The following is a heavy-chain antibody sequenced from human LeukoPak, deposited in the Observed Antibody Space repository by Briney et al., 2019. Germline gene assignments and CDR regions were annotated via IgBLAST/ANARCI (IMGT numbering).Heavy chain of an antibody. J-gene: IGHJ4*02. V-gene: IGHV3-30*04. Sequence: HPGRSLRLSCAASGFTFSSYAMHWVRQAPGKGLEWVAVISYDGSNKYYADSVKGRFTISRDNSKNTLYLQMDSLRAEDTAVYYCARAGYSYGYSFDYWGQGTLVTVSS. D-gene: IGHD5-18*01. CDR3: ARAGYSYGYSFDY. CDR2: ISYDGSNK. CDR1: GFTFSSYA.